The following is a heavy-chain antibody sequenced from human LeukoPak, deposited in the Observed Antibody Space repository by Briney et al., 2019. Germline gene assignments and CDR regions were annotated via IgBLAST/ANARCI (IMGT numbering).Heavy chain of an antibody. V-gene: IGHV1-69*05. CDR1: GGTFSSYA. J-gene: IGHJ4*02. D-gene: IGHD1-1*01. Sequence: GASVKVSCKASGGTFSSYAISWVRQAPGQGLEWMGGIIPIFGTANYAQKFQGRVTITTDESTSTAYMELSSLRSEDTAVYYCARVDDPTGGFDYWGQGTLVTVSS. CDR2: IIPIFGTA. CDR3: ARVDDPTGGFDY.